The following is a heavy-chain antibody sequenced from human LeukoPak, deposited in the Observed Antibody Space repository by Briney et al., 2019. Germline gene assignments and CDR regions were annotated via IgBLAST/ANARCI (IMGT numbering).Heavy chain of an antibody. V-gene: IGHV3-49*04. D-gene: IGHD3-16*01. CDR3: ARGERDFDY. CDR1: GLTFSDSA. CDR2: TRSKVYGGTT. Sequence: PGRSLRLSCTFSGLTFSDSAVTWVRQAPGKGLQWIGCTRSKVYGGTTEYAASVKGRITISRDESKSSAYLQMDRLTTEDTAVYFCARGERDFDYWGQGTLVTVSS. J-gene: IGHJ4*02.